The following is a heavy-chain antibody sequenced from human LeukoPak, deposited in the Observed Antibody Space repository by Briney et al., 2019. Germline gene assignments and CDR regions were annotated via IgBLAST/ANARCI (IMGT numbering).Heavy chain of an antibody. Sequence: PSEALSLTCTVSGGSISSGGYYWSWIRQPPGKGLEWIGYIYHSGSTYYNPSLKSRVTISVDRSKNQFSLKLSSVTAADTAVYYCASIVVVPAASISAFDIWGQGTMVTVSS. CDR1: GGSISSGGYY. J-gene: IGHJ3*02. V-gene: IGHV4-30-2*01. D-gene: IGHD2-2*01. CDR2: IYHSGST. CDR3: ASIVVVPAASISAFDI.